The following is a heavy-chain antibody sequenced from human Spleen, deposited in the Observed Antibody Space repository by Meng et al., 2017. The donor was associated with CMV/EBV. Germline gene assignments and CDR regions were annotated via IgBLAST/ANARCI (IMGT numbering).Heavy chain of an antibody. V-gene: IGHV4-34*01. CDR1: GGSFSGYY. CDR2: IYYSVST. D-gene: IGHD3-22*01. J-gene: IGHJ4*02. Sequence: GSLRLSCAVYGGSFSGYYWSWIRQPPGKGLEWIGRIYYSVSTYYNPSLKSRVTISVDTSKNQFSLKLSSVTAADTAVYYCARSYYDSSGYYWGQGTLVTVSS. CDR3: ARSYYDSSGYY.